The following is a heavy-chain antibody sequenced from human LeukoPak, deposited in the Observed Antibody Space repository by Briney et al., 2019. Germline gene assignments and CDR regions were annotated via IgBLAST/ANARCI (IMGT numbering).Heavy chain of an antibody. Sequence: TGGSLRLSCAASGSTFSSYAMSWVRRAPGKGLEWVSAISGSGGSTYYADSVKGRFTISRDNSKNTLYLQMNSLRAEDTAVYYCAKDPAGYYDSSGYYYMYYFDYWGQGTLVTVSS. V-gene: IGHV3-23*01. D-gene: IGHD3-22*01. CDR3: AKDPAGYYDSSGYYYMYYFDY. CDR1: GSTFSSYA. J-gene: IGHJ4*02. CDR2: ISGSGGST.